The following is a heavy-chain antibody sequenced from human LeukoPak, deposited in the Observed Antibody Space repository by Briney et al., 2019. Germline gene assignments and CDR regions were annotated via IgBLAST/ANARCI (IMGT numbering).Heavy chain of an antibody. J-gene: IGHJ4*02. V-gene: IGHV3-30*02. CDR2: IRYDGSNK. CDR1: GFTFSSYG. Sequence: GGSLRLSCAASGFTFSSYGMHWVRQAPGKGLEWVAFIRYDGSNKYYADSVKGRFTISRDNSKNTLYLQMNSLRAEDTAVYYCAREGDSYGYVGSDYWGQGTLVTVSS. D-gene: IGHD5-18*01. CDR3: AREGDSYGYVGSDY.